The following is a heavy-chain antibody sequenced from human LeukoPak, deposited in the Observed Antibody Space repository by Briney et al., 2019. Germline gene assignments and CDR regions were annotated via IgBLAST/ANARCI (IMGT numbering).Heavy chain of an antibody. D-gene: IGHD3-16*01. CDR1: GFTSIAYA. J-gene: IGHJ6*02. CDR3: ARNQQLGGHSYYYYGMDV. CDR2: ISGGGVTT. Sequence: GGSLRLSCVGSGFTSIAYALTWARQAPGKGLEWVPGISGGGVTTYYADSVKGRFTISRDNSKNTLYLQMNSLRADDTAIYYCARNQQLGGHSYYYYGMDVWGQGTTVTVSS. V-gene: IGHV3-23*01.